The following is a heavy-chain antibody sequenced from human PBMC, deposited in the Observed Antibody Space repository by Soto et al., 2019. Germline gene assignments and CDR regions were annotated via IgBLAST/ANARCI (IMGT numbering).Heavy chain of an antibody. CDR1: GYTFTSYG. J-gene: IGHJ4*02. CDR2: ISAHSGKT. Sequence: KGSSKASGYTFTSYGIGWGRRAPGQGRESMGWISAHSGKTNHAQKLQGRGTITTDTSPSTAYMERGSLRSDDTAVYYCARPRGIAALDYWCQGTLATV. CDR3: ARPRGIAALDY. V-gene: IGHV1-18*04. D-gene: IGHD6-6*01.